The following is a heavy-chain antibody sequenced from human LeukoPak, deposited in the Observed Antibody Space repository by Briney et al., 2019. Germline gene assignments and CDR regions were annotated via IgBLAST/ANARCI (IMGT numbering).Heavy chain of an antibody. CDR2: TYYKSKWYN. V-gene: IGHV6-1*01. CDR1: GDSVSSNSAA. Sequence: SQTLSLTCAISGDSVSSNSAAWNWIRQSPSRGLEWLGRTYYKSKWYNNYAVSVKSRISISPDTSKNQFSLQLNSVTPEDTAVYFCARARDYGDISFDYWGQGTLVTVSS. D-gene: IGHD4-17*01. J-gene: IGHJ4*02. CDR3: ARARDYGDISFDY.